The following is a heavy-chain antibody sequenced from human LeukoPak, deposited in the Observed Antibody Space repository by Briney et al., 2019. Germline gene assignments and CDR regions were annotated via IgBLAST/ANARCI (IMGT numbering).Heavy chain of an antibody. Sequence: SQTLSLTCAISGDSVSSNSAAWNWIRQSPSRGLEWLGRTYYRSKWYNDYAVSVKSRITINPDTSKNQFSLKLSSVTAADTAVYYCARGGMTTTLYGMDVWGQGTTVTVSS. CDR3: ARGGMTTTLYGMDV. D-gene: IGHD4-17*01. CDR1: GDSVSSNSAA. J-gene: IGHJ6*02. V-gene: IGHV6-1*01. CDR2: TYYRSKWYN.